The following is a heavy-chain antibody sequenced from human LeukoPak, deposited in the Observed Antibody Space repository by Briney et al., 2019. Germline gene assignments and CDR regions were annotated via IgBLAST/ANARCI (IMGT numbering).Heavy chain of an antibody. CDR3: ARGITAILFQSPYYFDY. J-gene: IGHJ4*02. CDR1: GGSISSSSYY. Sequence: SETLSLTCTVSGGSISSSSYYWGWIRQPPGKGLEWIGSIYYSGSTYYNPSLKSRVTISVDTSKNQFSLKLSSVTAADTAVYYCARGITAILFQSPYYFDYWGQGTLVTVSS. D-gene: IGHD5-18*01. CDR2: IYYSGST. V-gene: IGHV4-39*07.